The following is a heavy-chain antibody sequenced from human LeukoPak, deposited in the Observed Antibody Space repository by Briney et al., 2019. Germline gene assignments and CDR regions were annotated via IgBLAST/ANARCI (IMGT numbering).Heavy chain of an antibody. V-gene: IGHV4-39*01. CDR3: ASRIPDCSGGSCYSTFWDY. CDR1: GGSISSSSYY. J-gene: IGHJ4*02. Sequence: SETLSLTCTVPGGSISSSSYYWGWIRQPPGRGLEWIVSIYYSGSTYYNPSLKSRVTISVDTSKNQFSLKLSSVTAADTAVYYCASRIPDCSGGSCYSTFWDYWGQGTLVTVSS. D-gene: IGHD2-15*01. CDR2: IYYSGST.